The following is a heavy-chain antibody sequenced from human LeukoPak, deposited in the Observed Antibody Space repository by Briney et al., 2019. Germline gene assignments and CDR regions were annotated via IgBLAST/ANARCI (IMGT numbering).Heavy chain of an antibody. J-gene: IGHJ6*02. CDR3: ARGQQLVGNYYYYGMDV. CDR1: GGTFSSYA. V-gene: IGHV1-69*01. CDR2: IIPIFGTV. D-gene: IGHD6-13*01. Sequence: SVKVSCKASGGTFSSYAISWVRQAPGQGLEWRGGIIPIFGTVHYAQTFQGRVTITADESTNTAYMELTSLRSDDTALYYCARGQQLVGNYYYYGMDVWGQGTTVTVSS.